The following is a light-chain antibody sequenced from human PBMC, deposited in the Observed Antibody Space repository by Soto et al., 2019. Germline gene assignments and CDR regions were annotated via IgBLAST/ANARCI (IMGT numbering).Light chain of an antibody. CDR3: QQSSSSPIT. J-gene: IGKJ5*01. CDR2: GAS. Sequence: EIVMTQSPATLSVSPGERATLSCRASQSAGNFLAWYQQKPGQAPRLLIYGASNRATGIPDRFSGSGSGTDFTLTISRLEPEDFAVYYCQQSSSSPITFGQGTRLEIK. V-gene: IGKV3-20*01. CDR1: QSAGNF.